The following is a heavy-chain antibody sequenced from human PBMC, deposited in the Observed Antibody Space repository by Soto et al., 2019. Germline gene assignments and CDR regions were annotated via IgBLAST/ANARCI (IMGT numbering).Heavy chain of an antibody. CDR1: GFTLSSYS. CDR2: MSYDGSSK. V-gene: IGHV3-30-3*01. D-gene: IGHD3-3*01. Sequence: QVQLVESGGGVVQPGRSLRLSCAASGFTLSSYSMHWVRQAPGKGLDWVAAMSYDGSSKYFADSVQGRFTISRDNSKNTLSLQMNSLGAEDSAVYYCARGRSVSNHDDVEYWGQGTRVTVSS. J-gene: IGHJ4*02. CDR3: ARGRSVSNHDDVEY.